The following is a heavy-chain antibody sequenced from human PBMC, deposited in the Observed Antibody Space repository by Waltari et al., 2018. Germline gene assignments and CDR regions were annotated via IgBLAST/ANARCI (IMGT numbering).Heavy chain of an antibody. J-gene: IGHJ4*02. D-gene: IGHD3-10*01. CDR1: GGSFSGYY. Sequence: QVQLQQWGAGLLKPSETLSLTCAVYGGSFSGYYWSWIRPPPGKGLEWIGEINHSGSTNYNPSLKSRVTISVDTSKNQFSLKLSSVTAADTAVYYCARGDGFMVRGAAIPYWGQGTLVTVSS. CDR3: ARGDGFMVRGAAIPY. CDR2: INHSGST. V-gene: IGHV4-34*01.